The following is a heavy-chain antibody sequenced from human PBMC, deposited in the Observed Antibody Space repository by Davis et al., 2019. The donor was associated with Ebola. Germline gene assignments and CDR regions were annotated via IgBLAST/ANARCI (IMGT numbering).Heavy chain of an antibody. CDR2: IVVGSGNT. D-gene: IGHD3-3*01. CDR3: AAGPYYDFWSGPQIGMDV. J-gene: IGHJ6*02. V-gene: IGHV1-58*01. Sequence: SVKVSCKASGFTFTSSAVQRVRQARGQRLEWIGWIVVGSGNTNYAQKFQERVTITRDMSTSTAYMELSSLRSEDTAVYYCAAGPYYDFWSGPQIGMDVWGQGTTVTVSS. CDR1: GFTFTSSA.